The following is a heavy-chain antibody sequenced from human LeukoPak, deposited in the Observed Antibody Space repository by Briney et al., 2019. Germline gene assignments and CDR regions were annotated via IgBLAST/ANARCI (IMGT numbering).Heavy chain of an antibody. D-gene: IGHD6-13*01. CDR3: ARHDEGMGSSWYNYFDY. Sequence: GGTLRLSCAASGFTFNSYGMSWVRQAPGKGLEWVAFIRYDGSNKYYADSVKGRFTISRDNSKNTLYLQMNSLRAEDTAVYYCARHDEGMGSSWYNYFDYWGQGTLVTVSS. J-gene: IGHJ4*02. CDR2: IRYDGSNK. CDR1: GFTFNSYG. V-gene: IGHV3-30*02.